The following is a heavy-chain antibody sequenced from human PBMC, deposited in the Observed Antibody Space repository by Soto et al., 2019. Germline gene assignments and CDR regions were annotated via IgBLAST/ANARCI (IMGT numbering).Heavy chain of an antibody. J-gene: IGHJ5*02. D-gene: IGHD3-22*01. CDR2: IYYSGST. CDR1: GGSVSSGSYY. CDR3: AREGKSSYYDSSGYYHNWFDP. V-gene: IGHV4-61*01. Sequence: PSETLSLTCTVSGGSVSSGSYYWSWIRQPPGKGLEWIGYIYYSGSTNYNPSLKSRVTISVDTSKNQFSLKLSSVTAADTAVYYCAREGKSSYYDSSGYYHNWFDPWGQGTLVTVSS.